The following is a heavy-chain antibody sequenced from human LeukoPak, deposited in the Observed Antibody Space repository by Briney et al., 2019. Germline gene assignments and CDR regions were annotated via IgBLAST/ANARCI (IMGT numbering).Heavy chain of an antibody. J-gene: IGHJ3*02. CDR2: ISGTSDTT. V-gene: IGHV3-23*01. CDR3: AKADATIGGAFDI. D-gene: IGHD3-3*01. Sequence: GGSLRLSCAASGFIFKNYAMSWVRQAPGKGLEWVSIISGTSDTTRYGDSVRGQFTTSRDNPRNTLYLQMNSLRVDDTAVYYCAKADATIGGAFDIWGQGTMVTVSS. CDR1: GFIFKNYA.